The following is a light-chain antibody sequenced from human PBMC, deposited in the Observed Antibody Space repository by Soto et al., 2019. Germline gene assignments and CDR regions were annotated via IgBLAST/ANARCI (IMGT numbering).Light chain of an antibody. CDR3: QVWDRNSDHWV. V-gene: IGLV3-21*02. Sequence: SYELTQPPSVSVAPGQTATITCGGSNIGSKSVHWYQQKPGQAPVLVVFDDSDRPSGIPGRFSGSNFGETATLTISGVEAGDEADYYCQVWDRNSDHWVFGGWTKLTVL. CDR2: DDS. J-gene: IGLJ3*02. CDR1: NIGSKS.